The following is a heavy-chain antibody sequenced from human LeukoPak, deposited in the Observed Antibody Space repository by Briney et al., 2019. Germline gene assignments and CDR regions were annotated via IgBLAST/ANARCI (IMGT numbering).Heavy chain of an antibody. CDR3: ARDQFGSSYSFDY. J-gene: IGHJ4*02. Sequence: GGSLRLSCTPSGFTFSSHAMSWVRQAPGKGLEWVSSISSSSSYIYYADSVKGRFTISRDNAKNSLYLQMNSLRAEDTAVYYCARDQFGSSYSFDYWGQGTLVTVSS. D-gene: IGHD6-6*01. CDR1: GFTFSSHA. CDR2: ISSSSSYI. V-gene: IGHV3-21*01.